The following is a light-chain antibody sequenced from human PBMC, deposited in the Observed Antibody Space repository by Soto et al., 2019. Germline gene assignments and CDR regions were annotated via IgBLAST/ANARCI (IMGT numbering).Light chain of an antibody. J-gene: IGLJ7*01. CDR3: TACVDTLSRCV. Sequence: QSVLTQPPAASGTPGQRVTISCSGISSNIGSNYVYWYQQLPGTAPKLRIYRNNPRPSGVPDRFTGANSGSSASLAISGLRSEDEADYESTACVDTLSRCVLGRGTNLTLL. CDR2: RNN. CDR1: SSNIGSNY. V-gene: IGLV1-47*01.